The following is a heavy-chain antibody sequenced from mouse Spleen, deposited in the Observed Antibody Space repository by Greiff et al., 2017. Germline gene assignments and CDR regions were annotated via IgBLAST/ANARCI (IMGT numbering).Heavy chain of an antibody. CDR1: GFFLTNYG. D-gene: IGHD3-1*01. V-gene: IGHV2-2*01. Sequence: VQLVESGPGLVQPSQSLSITCTVSGFFLTNYGVHWVRQSPGKGLEWLGVIWSGGSRDYNAAFISRLSISKDNSKSQVFFKMNSLQADDTAIYYCARHSSGPYYYAMDYWGQGTSVTVSS. CDR3: ARHSSGPYYYAMDY. J-gene: IGHJ4*01. CDR2: IWSGGSR.